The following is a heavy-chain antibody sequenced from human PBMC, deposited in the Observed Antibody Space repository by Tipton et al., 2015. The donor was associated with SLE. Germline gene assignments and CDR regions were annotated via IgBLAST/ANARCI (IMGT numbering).Heavy chain of an antibody. V-gene: IGHV4-59*01. J-gene: IGHJ6*03. D-gene: IGHD7-27*01. CDR3: ARGTKLGNHYYYYYMDV. CDR1: GGSISSYY. Sequence: TLSLTCTVSGGSISSYYWSWIRQPPGKGLEWIGYIYYSGSTNYNPSLKSRVTISVDTSKNQFSLKLSSVTAADTAVYYCARGTKLGNHYYYYYMDVWGKGTRSPSP. CDR2: IYYSGST.